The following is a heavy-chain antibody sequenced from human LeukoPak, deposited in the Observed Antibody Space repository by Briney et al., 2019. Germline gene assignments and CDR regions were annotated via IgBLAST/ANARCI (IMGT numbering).Heavy chain of an antibody. CDR1: GFTFSSYA. V-gene: IGHV3-9*03. J-gene: IGHJ5*02. CDR2: ISWNSGSI. CDR3: AKGSSSSGLVGWFDP. Sequence: GGSLRLSCAASGFTFSSYAMSWVRQAPGKGLEWVSAISWNSGSIGYADSVKGRFTISRDNAKNSLYLQMNSLRAEDMALYYCAKGSSSSGLVGWFDPWGQGTLVTVSS. D-gene: IGHD6-6*01.